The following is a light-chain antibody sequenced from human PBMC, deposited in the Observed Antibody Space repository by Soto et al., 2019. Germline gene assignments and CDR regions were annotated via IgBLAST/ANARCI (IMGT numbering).Light chain of an antibody. CDR2: DAS. CDR1: QSVSSY. J-gene: IGKJ3*01. CDR3: QHRSNLHLFT. Sequence: EIGLTQSQATLSLSPGERATLSCRASQSVSSYFAWYQQKPGQAPRLLIYDASNRATGIPARFSGSGSGTHFTLTISSLEPEDFEVYYCQHRSNLHLFTFGPGTKVDIK. V-gene: IGKV3-11*01.